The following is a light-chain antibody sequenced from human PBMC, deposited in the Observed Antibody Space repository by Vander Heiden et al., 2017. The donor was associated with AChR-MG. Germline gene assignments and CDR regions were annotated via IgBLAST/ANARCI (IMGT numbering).Light chain of an antibody. J-gene: IGLJ3*02. CDR2: RNT. Sequence: QSVLTPPPSASGTPGQRVTLSCSGCSSNIGSSYVYWYQQLPGTAPKLITYRNTQRPSGVPDRFSGSKSGTSTALAISGLRSEDEADYYGAAWDDSLSGGVFGGGTKLTVL. CDR3: AAWDDSLSGGV. CDR1: SSNIGSSY. V-gene: IGLV1-47*01.